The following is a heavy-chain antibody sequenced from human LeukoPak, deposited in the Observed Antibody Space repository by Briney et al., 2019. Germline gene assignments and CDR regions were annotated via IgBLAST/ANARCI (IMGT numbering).Heavy chain of an antibody. D-gene: IGHD4-17*01. CDR3: AREVKDYGDYHFDY. V-gene: IGHV3-30*04. Sequence: GGSLRLSCAASGFTFSSYAMHWVRQAPGKGLEWVAVISYDGSNKYYADSVKGRFTISRDNSKNTLYLQMNSLRAEDTAVYYCAREVKDYGDYHFDYWGQGTLVTVSS. CDR2: ISYDGSNK. J-gene: IGHJ4*02. CDR1: GFTFSSYA.